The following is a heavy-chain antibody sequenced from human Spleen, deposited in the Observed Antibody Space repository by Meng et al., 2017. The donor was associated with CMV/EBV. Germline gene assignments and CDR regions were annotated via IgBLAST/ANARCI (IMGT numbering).Heavy chain of an antibody. Sequence: QRGGARLLEASETPSPPCAVYCGSFSGYYWSWIRQPPGKGLEWIGEINHSGSTNYNPSLKSRVTISVDTSKNQFSLKLSSVTAADTAVYYCARDPGLGTFDPWGQGTLVTVSS. CDR1: CGSFSGYY. CDR3: ARDPGLGTFDP. D-gene: IGHD1-26*01. J-gene: IGHJ5*02. CDR2: INHSGST. V-gene: IGHV4-34*01.